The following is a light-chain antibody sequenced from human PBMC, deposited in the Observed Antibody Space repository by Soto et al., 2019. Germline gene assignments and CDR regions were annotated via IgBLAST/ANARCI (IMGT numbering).Light chain of an antibody. CDR3: QHYDWSLTWT. Sequence: EVVLTQSPGTLSLSPGQRATLSCRASQPVSPSFLAWYQQKGGQAPRLLVYGASTRSTGVPDRFSGSGSGTDFTLTISELEPEDFAVYYCQHYDWSLTWTFGPGTKVDLK. V-gene: IGKV3-20*01. CDR2: GAS. CDR1: QPVSPSF. J-gene: IGKJ1*01.